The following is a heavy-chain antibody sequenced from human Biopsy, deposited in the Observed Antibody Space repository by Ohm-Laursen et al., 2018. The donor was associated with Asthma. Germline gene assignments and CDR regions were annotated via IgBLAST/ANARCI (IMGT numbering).Heavy chain of an antibody. CDR3: VRGSSSWHHGPFHYYYGLDV. CDR1: SGSGGYMRSGNYY. V-gene: IGHV4-39*01. CDR2: IYYSGTT. Sequence: SETLSLTCSLSSGSGGYMRSGNYYWGWIRQPPGKGLEWIGSIYYSGTTYYNPSLESRVPVSEDTSKNQFSLKLTSVTAADTAVYYCVRGSSSWHHGPFHYYYGLDVWGQGTTATASS. J-gene: IGHJ6*02. D-gene: IGHD6-13*01.